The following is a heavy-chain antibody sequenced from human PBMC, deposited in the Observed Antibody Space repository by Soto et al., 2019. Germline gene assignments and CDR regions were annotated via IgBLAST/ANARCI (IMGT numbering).Heavy chain of an antibody. CDR3: SSPYYDILTGYYRHYYYYMDV. D-gene: IGHD3-9*01. V-gene: IGHV3-15*01. J-gene: IGHJ6*03. Sequence: SLRLSCAASGFTFSNAWMSWVRQAPGKGLEWVGRIKSKTDGGTTDYAAPVKGRFTISRDDSKNTLYLQMNSLKTEDTAVYYCSSPYYDILTGYYRHYYYYMDVWGKGTTVTVSS. CDR1: GFTFSNAW. CDR2: IKSKTDGGTT.